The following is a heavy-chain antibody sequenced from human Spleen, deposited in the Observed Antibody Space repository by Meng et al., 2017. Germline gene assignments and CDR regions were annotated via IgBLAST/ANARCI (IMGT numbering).Heavy chain of an antibody. D-gene: IGHD5-18*01. CDR2: INPSGGST. Sequence: ASVKVSCKALGGIFSNYVIGWVRQAPGQGLEWMGLINPSGGSTSYAPKFQGRVTMTRDTSTSIVYMELSSLRSEDTAVYYCARVAGYTYGFFYYYYVMDVWGQGTTVTVSS. V-gene: IGHV1-46*01. J-gene: IGHJ6*02. CDR3: ARVAGYTYGFFYYYYVMDV. CDR1: GGIFSNYV.